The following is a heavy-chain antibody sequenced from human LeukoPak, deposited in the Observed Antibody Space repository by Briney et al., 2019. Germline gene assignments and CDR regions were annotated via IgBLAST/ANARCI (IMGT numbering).Heavy chain of an antibody. Sequence: TSETLSLTCTVSGGSISSYYWSWIRQPPGKGLEWIGYIYYSGSTSYNPSLKSRVTISVDTSKNQFSLKLSSVTAADTAVYYCARGLGAPSGGMDVWGQGTTVTVSS. CDR2: IYYSGST. D-gene: IGHD6-19*01. CDR1: GGSISSYY. CDR3: ARGLGAPSGGMDV. J-gene: IGHJ6*02. V-gene: IGHV4-59*01.